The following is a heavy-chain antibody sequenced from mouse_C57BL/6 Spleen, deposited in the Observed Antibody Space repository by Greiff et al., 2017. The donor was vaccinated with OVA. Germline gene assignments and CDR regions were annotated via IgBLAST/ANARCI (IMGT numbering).Heavy chain of an antibody. J-gene: IGHJ1*03. CDR3: ARLDYGNYHWYFDV. CDR2: IDPSDSYT. D-gene: IGHD2-1*01. CDR1: GYTFTSYW. Sequence: QVQLKQPGAELVKPGASVKLSCKASGYTFTSYWMQWVKQRPGQGLEWIGEIDPSDSYTNYNQKFKGKATLTVDTSSSTAYMQLSSLTSEDSAVYYCARLDYGNYHWYFDVWGTGTTVTVSS. V-gene: IGHV1-50*01.